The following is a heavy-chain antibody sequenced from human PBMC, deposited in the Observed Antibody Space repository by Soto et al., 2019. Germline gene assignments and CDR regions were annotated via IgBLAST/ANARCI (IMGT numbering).Heavy chain of an antibody. V-gene: IGHV3-30*18. CDR3: AKDRNRGPAAYDFDY. Sequence: QVQLVESGGGVVQPGRSLRLSCAASGFTFTSYAMHWVRQAPGKGLEWVAVISNDEGDYKYGDSVKGRFTISRDNSRNTLYLQMDSLRTEDTAVYYCAKDRNRGPAAYDFDYWGQGTLVTVSS. J-gene: IGHJ4*02. D-gene: IGHD2-2*01. CDR2: ISNDEGDY. CDR1: GFTFTSYA.